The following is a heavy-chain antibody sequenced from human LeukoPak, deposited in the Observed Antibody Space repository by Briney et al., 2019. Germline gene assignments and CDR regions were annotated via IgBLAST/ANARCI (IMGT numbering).Heavy chain of an antibody. CDR2: INHSGST. J-gene: IGHJ4*02. Sequence: SETLSLTCAVYGGSFSGYYWSWIRQPPEKGLEWIGEINHSGSTNYNPPLKSRVTISVDTSKNQFSLKLSSVTAADTAVYYCARWDYDILTGYYSLDYWGQGTLVTVSS. V-gene: IGHV4-34*01. CDR3: ARWDYDILTGYYSLDY. CDR1: GGSFSGYY. D-gene: IGHD3-9*01.